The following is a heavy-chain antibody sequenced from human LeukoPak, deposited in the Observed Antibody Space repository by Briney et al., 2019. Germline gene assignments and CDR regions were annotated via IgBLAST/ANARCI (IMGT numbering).Heavy chain of an antibody. CDR2: MYISGST. CDR3: ARAMLGLYYFDY. J-gene: IGHJ4*02. V-gene: IGHV4-4*07. Sequence: SETLSLTCTVSGGSISSFYWSWIRQPAGKGLEWIGRMYISGSTNYNPSLKSRVTISVDTSKNQFSLKLSSVTAADTAVYYCARAMLGLYYFDYWGQGTLVTVSS. CDR1: GGSISSFY. D-gene: IGHD2-8*01.